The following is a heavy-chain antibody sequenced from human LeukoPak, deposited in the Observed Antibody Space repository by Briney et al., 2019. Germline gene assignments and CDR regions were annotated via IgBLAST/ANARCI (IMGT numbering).Heavy chain of an antibody. CDR3: ARDRAAAGTGNWFDP. CDR2: INPSGGST. CDR1: GGTFSSYA. D-gene: IGHD6-13*01. V-gene: IGHV1-46*01. Sequence: ASVKVSCKASGGTFSSYAISWVRQAPGQGLEWMGIINPSGGSTSYAQKFQGRVTMTRDTSTSTVYMELSSLRSEDTAVYYCARDRAAAGTGNWFDPWGQGTLVTVSS. J-gene: IGHJ5*02.